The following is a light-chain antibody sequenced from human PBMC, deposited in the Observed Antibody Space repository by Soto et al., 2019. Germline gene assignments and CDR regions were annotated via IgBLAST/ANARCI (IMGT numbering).Light chain of an antibody. Sequence: QSALTQPASVSGSPGQSITISCTGTSSDVGGYNYVSWYQQHPGKAPKLMIYDVSNRPSGVSNRFSGSKSGDTASLTISGRQAEDEAEYHCSSYTSSSTVVFGGGTKLTVL. CDR1: SSDVGGYNY. CDR2: DVS. V-gene: IGLV2-14*01. J-gene: IGLJ2*01. CDR3: SSYTSSSTVV.